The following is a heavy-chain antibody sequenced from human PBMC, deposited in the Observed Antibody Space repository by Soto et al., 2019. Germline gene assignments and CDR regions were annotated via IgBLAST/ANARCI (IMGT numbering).Heavy chain of an antibody. CDR1: NGSFMGYY. V-gene: IGHV4-34*01. Sequence: QVQLHQWGAGLLKPSEILSLTCAVYNGSFMGYYWTWVRQPPGKGLEWIGEINHVGSPNYNPSLKSRVVISIDTSKQQFSLRLNSLTAADPAVYYCASLSGGRFLDKGDYWGQGIQVTVSS. CDR3: ASLSGGRFLDKGDY. J-gene: IGHJ4*02. CDR2: INHVGSP. D-gene: IGHD3-3*01.